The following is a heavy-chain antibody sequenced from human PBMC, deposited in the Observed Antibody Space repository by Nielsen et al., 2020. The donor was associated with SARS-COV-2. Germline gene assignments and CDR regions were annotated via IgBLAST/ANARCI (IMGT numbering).Heavy chain of an antibody. CDR2: ISYDGSNK. V-gene: IGHV3-30-3*01. Sequence: GGSLRLSCAASGFTFSSYAMHWVRQAPGKGLEWVAVISYDGSNKYYADSVKGRFTISRDNSKNSLYLQMNSLKTEDTAVYYCTTRVRGSRWYPRRAFDIWGQGTMVTVSS. CDR3: TTRVRGSRWYPRRAFDI. D-gene: IGHD4-23*01. J-gene: IGHJ3*02. CDR1: GFTFSSYA.